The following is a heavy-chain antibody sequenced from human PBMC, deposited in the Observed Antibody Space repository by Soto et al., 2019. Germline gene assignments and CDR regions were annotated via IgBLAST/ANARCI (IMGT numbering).Heavy chain of an antibody. CDR3: ARLGHPGH. J-gene: IGHJ4*02. V-gene: IGHV1-69*01. CDR1: GGSLRNSV. CDR2: VIPILGTA. Sequence: QVQLVQSGAEVKKPGSSVKVSCTASGGSLRNSVISWVRQAPAQRLEWMGGVIPILGTANYAQKFQGGVTMTADEATSTAYMDLSSLSPDDTAVYYCARLGHPGHWGPGTLVIFSS.